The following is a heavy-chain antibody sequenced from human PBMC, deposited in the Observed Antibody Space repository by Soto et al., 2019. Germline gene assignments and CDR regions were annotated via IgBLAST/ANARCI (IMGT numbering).Heavy chain of an antibody. Sequence: SETLSLTCSVSGVSTSNHYWTWIRKPPGQGPEWIGCIYYRGTTNYNASFNSRVTISVDTSRNQFSLKLTSVTTADTAVYYCARGGGSPYHDHEFDYWGQGILVTVSS. V-gene: IGHV4-59*11. CDR1: GVSTSNHY. CDR3: ARGGGSPYHDHEFDY. D-gene: IGHD2-2*01. CDR2: IYYRGTT. J-gene: IGHJ4*02.